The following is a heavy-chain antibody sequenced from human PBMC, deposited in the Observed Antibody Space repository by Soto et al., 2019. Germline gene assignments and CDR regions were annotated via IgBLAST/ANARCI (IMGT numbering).Heavy chain of an antibody. CDR2: INPSGGST. CDR3: ARDRAAVAGIDY. CDR1: GYTFTSYY. D-gene: IGHD6-19*01. J-gene: IGHJ4*02. V-gene: IGHV1-46*01. Sequence: QVQLVQSGAEVKKPGASVKVSCKASGYTFTSYYMHWVRQAPGQRLEWMAIINPSGGSTSYAQKFQVRVTMTRDTSTSTVNMELSSLRSEDTAVYYCARDRAAVAGIDYWGQGTLVTVSS.